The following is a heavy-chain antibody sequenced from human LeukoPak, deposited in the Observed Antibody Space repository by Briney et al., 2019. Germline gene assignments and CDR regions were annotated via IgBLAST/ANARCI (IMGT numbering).Heavy chain of an antibody. V-gene: IGHV4-61*02. J-gene: IGHJ4*02. CDR1: GGSISSGSYY. Sequence: PSETLSLTCTVSGGSISSGSYYWSWIRQPAGKGLEWIGRIYTSGSTNYNPSLKSRVTISVDTSKNQFSLKLSSVTAADTAVYYCARGGSMISYSDYWGQGTLVTVSS. D-gene: IGHD3-10*01. CDR2: IYTSGST. CDR3: ARGGSMISYSDY.